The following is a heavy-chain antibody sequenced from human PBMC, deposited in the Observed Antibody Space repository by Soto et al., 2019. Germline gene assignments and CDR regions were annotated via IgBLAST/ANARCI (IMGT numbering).Heavy chain of an antibody. Sequence: HPGGSLRLSCAASGFTFSSYAMHWVRQAPGKGLEWVAVISYDGSNKYYADSVKGRFTISRDNSKNTLYLQMNSLRAEDTAVYYCAKDPIVVPAAIFGAGYFDYWGQGTLVTVSS. D-gene: IGHD2-2*02. CDR1: GFTFSSYA. CDR2: ISYDGSNK. V-gene: IGHV3-30-3*01. J-gene: IGHJ4*02. CDR3: AKDPIVVPAAIFGAGYFDY.